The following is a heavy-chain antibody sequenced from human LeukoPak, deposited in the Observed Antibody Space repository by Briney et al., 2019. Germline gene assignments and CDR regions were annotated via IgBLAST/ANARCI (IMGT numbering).Heavy chain of an antibody. D-gene: IGHD2-21*01. J-gene: IGHJ6*02. V-gene: IGHV4-59*01. CDR2: IYYSGST. CDR1: GGSISSYY. Sequence: SETLSLTCTDSGGSISSYYWSWIRQPPGKGLEWIGYIYYSGSTNYNPSLKSRVTISVDTSKNQFSLKLSSVTAADTAVYYCAREVIYDGMDVWGQGTTVTVSS. CDR3: AREVIYDGMDV.